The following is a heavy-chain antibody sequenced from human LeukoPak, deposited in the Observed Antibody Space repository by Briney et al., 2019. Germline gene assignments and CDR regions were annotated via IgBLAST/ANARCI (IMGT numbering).Heavy chain of an antibody. CDR1: GGSISSYY. CDR2: IYYDGST. V-gene: IGHV4-59*12. J-gene: IGHJ4*02. Sequence: SETLSLTCTVSGGSISSYYWSWIRQSPGKGLEWIGYIYYDGSTNYNPSLRGRVTISVDTPKNQFSLKLSSVTAAETAVYYCASRCSSTSCRDYYWGQGTLVTVSS. CDR3: ASRCSSTSCRDYY. D-gene: IGHD2-2*01.